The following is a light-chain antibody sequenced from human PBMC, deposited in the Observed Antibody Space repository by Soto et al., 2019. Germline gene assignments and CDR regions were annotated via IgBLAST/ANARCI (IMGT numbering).Light chain of an antibody. V-gene: IGKV3-20*01. CDR1: KSVSTSY. Sequence: DIVLTQSPDTLSLSPGERATLSCRASKSVSTSYFAWYQQKPGQPPRLLIDATSTRATGIPDRFSGSGSGTDFLLTISRLEPEDFVVYFCQQYSSSPPITFGQGTQLEIK. CDR3: QQYSSSPPIT. J-gene: IGKJ5*01. CDR2: ATS.